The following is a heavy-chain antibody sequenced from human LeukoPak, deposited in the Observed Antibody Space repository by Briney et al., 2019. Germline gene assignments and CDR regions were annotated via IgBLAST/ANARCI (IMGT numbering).Heavy chain of an antibody. J-gene: IGHJ4*02. CDR1: GGAFSSYA. V-gene: IGHV1-69*05. CDR2: IIPIFGTA. D-gene: IGHD5-24*01. Sequence: SVKVSCKASGGAFSSYAISWVRQAPGQGLEWMGGIIPIFGTANYAQKFQGRVTITTDESTSTAYMELSSLRSEDTAVYYCARWRRDGYNYYLGYWGQGTLVTVSS. CDR3: ARWRRDGYNYYLGY.